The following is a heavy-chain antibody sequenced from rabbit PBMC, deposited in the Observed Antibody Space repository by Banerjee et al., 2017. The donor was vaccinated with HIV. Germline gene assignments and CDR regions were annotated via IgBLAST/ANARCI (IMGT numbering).Heavy chain of an antibody. D-gene: IGHD1-1*01. CDR1: GFSFSSSYY. V-gene: IGHV1S40*01. CDR3: ASVDSSVSGYWHYFSL. CDR2: IYPNYDST. J-gene: IGHJ4*01. Sequence: QSLEESGGDQVKPGASLTLTCTASGFSFSSSYYMCWVRQAPGKGLEWIAYIYPNYDSTDYASWVNGRFTISLDNAQNTVFLQMTSLTAADTATYFCASVDSSVSGYWHYFSLWGPGTLVTVS.